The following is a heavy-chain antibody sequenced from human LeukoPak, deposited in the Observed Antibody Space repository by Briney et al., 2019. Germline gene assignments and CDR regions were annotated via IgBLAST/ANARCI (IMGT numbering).Heavy chain of an antibody. J-gene: IGHJ4*02. CDR3: ASHDVYDSSGDGRYYFDY. CDR1: GYSISSGYH. D-gene: IGHD3-22*01. V-gene: IGHV4-38-2*01. CDR2: ISHSGST. Sequence: SETLSLTCAVSGYSISSGYHWACSRQPPGKGVEWIASISHSGSTYYNPSLKSRVTISVDTSKNQFSVKLSSVSAADTDVNDCASHDVYDSSGDGRYYFDYWGQGTLVTVSS.